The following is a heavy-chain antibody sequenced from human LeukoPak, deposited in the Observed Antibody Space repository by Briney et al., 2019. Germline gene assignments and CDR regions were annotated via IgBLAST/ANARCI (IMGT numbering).Heavy chain of an antibody. CDR3: VRDVAPSGQYYFDY. J-gene: IGHJ4*02. D-gene: IGHD6-19*01. Sequence: PGGSLRLSCAASGFTFNHYGLHSVRQAPGKGLEWVAVISYDGSAKYYADSVKGRFDISRDDSKNTLDLQMNSLRADDTALYYCVRDVAPSGQYYFDYWGQGALVTVSS. CDR1: GFTFNHYG. V-gene: IGHV3-33*01. CDR2: ISYDGSAK.